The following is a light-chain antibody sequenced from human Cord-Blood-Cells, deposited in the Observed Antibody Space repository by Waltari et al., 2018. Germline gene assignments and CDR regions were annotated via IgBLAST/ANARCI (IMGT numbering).Light chain of an antibody. V-gene: IGKV1-5*01. J-gene: IGKJ4*01. CDR1: QSISSW. CDR2: DAS. CDR3: QQYNSYSLT. Sequence: DIQMTQSPSTLSASVGDRVTITCRASQSISSWLAWYQQKPGKAPKLLIYDASSLESGVPSMFSGSVSGTEFTLTISSLQPDDFATYYCQQYNSYSLTFGGGTKVEIK.